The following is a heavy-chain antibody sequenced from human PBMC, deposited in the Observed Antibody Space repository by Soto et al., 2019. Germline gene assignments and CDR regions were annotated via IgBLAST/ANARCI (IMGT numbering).Heavy chain of an antibody. V-gene: IGHV1-69*18. CDR1: GGTFSTYS. CDR3: AREGGAYSSGWRYFDY. J-gene: IGHJ4*02. D-gene: IGHD6-19*01. Sequence: QVQLVQSGAEVKELGSSVKVSCKASGGTFSTYSISWVRQAPGQGLEWMGMIIPMFGTPDYAQKSQGRVTITADESTSTVYMELSSLRSEDTAVYYCAREGGAYSSGWRYFDYWGQGTLVTVSS. CDR2: IIPMFGTP.